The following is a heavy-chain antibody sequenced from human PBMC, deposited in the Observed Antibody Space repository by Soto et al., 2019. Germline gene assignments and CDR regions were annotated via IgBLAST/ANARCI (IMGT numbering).Heavy chain of an antibody. CDR2: IKNKYDGGTI. CDR3: AADDSNGPAKIDY. D-gene: IGHD3-22*01. J-gene: IGHJ4*02. Sequence: GGSLRLSCAASGFTFSSAWMSWVRQAPGKGLEWVGRIKNKYDGGTIDYAAPVEGRFTISREDSKNTLYLQMNSLKTEDTAVYYCAADDSNGPAKIDYWGQGTLVTVS. V-gene: IGHV3-15*01. CDR1: GFTFSSAW.